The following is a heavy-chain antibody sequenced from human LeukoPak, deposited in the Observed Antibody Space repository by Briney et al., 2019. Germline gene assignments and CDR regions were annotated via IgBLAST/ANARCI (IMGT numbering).Heavy chain of an antibody. V-gene: IGHV4-38-2*02. Sequence: SGTLSLTCTVSGYSLNRGFYWGWIRPPPGKGLEWVGSIYHSGSTHYKSSLKSRVTISVDRSKNQLSLTLTSVTATETPGYYFARGVALTQGGAFDFWGKGTLVTVSS. CDR1: GYSLNRGFY. J-gene: IGHJ4*02. CDR2: IYHSGST. CDR3: ARGVALTQGGAFDF. D-gene: IGHD3-16*01.